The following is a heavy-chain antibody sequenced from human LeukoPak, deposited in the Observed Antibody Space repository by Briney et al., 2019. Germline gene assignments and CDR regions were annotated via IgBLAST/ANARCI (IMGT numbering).Heavy chain of an antibody. V-gene: IGHV4-59*08. CDR3: ASSGPNFYYYGMDV. Sequence: IPSETLSLTCTVSGGSISSYYWSWIRQPPGKGLEWIGYIYYSGSTNYNPSLKSRVTISVDTSKNQFSLKLSSVTAADTAVYYCASSGPNFYYYGMDVWGQGTTVTVSS. CDR1: GGSISSYY. CDR2: IYYSGST. D-gene: IGHD1-26*01. J-gene: IGHJ6*02.